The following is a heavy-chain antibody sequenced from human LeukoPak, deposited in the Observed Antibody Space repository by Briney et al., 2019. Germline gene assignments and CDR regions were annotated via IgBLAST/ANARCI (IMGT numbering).Heavy chain of an antibody. D-gene: IGHD2-21*02. J-gene: IGHJ3*02. CDR3: ANDLVGTGAFDI. V-gene: IGHV3-23*01. CDR1: GSTLSNFNIYA. CDR2: ISSGGDSI. Sequence: PVGSLRLSCTASGSTLSNFNIYAMSWVRQAPGKGLDWVSIISSGGDSIYYADSVKGRFTTSRDNSKKTLYLQMNSLRAEDTALYYCANDLVGTGAFDIWGRGTMVTVSS.